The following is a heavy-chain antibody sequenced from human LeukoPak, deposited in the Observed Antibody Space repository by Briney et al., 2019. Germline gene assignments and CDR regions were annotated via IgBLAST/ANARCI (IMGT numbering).Heavy chain of an antibody. CDR2: IKPDGSEK. CDR3: ATGYCTSTTCYRSRFDY. CDR1: GFTVSSNY. V-gene: IGHV3-7*01. D-gene: IGHD2-2*01. Sequence: PGGSLRLSCAASGFTVSSNYMSWVRQAPGKGLEWVANIKPDGSEKYYVGSVKGRFTISRDNAKNSLYLQINNLRAEDTAVFYCATGYCTSTTCYRSRFDYWGQGTLVTVSS. J-gene: IGHJ4*02.